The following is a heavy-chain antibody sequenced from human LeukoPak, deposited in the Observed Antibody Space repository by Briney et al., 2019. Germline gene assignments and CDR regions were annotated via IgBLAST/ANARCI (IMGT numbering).Heavy chain of an antibody. V-gene: IGHV3-7*01. D-gene: IGHD1-26*01. CDR3: ARGYSGSYYYYFDY. CDR2: IKQDGSEK. Sequence: GGSLRLSCAASGFTFSSYWMSWVRQAPGKGLEWVANIKQDGSEKYYVDSVKGRFTISRDNAKNSLYLQMNSLRAEDTAVYYCARGYSGSYYYYFDYWGQGTLVTVSS. J-gene: IGHJ4*02. CDR1: GFTFSSYW.